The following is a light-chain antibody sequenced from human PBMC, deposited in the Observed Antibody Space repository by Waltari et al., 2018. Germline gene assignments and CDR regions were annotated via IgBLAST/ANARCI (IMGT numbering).Light chain of an antibody. J-gene: IGLJ2*01. CDR2: GKN. CDR1: SLRSYY. CDR3: NSRDSSGNYGV. Sequence: SSELTQDPAVSVALGQTVRITCQGDSLRSYYASWYQQKPGQAPVLGICGKNNRPSGIPDRFSGSSSGNTASLTIPGARAEEEAGYYCNSRDSSGNYGVFGGGTKLTVL. V-gene: IGLV3-19*01.